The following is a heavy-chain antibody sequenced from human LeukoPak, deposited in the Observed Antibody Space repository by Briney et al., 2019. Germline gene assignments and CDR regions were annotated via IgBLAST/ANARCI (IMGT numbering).Heavy chain of an antibody. J-gene: IGHJ6*02. D-gene: IGHD2-15*01. CDR1: GGSISSYY. Sequence: ESSETLSLTCTVSGGSISSYYWSWIRQPPGKGLEWIGYIYYGGSTNYNPSLKSRVTISVDTSKNQFSLKLNSVTAADKAVYYCARGRGYCSGGSCYSHYYYGMDVWGQGTTVTVSS. V-gene: IGHV4-59*08. CDR2: IYYGGST. CDR3: ARGRGYCSGGSCYSHYYYGMDV.